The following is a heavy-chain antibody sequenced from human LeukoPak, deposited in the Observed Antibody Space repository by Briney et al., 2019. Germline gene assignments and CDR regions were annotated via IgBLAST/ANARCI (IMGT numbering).Heavy chain of an antibody. J-gene: IGHJ4*02. D-gene: IGHD3-22*01. Sequence: SETLSLTCTVSGGSLSSFYWDWIRQPAGKGLQWIGRIYTSGVTNYNPSLQSRVNMSVDTSKNQISLKLGSVTAAATGVYFGAGEWTSGDGSGYPYYFDYWGPGTLVTVSS. CDR3: AGEWTSGDGSGYPYYFDY. V-gene: IGHV4-4*07. CDR1: GGSLSSFY. CDR2: IYTSGVT.